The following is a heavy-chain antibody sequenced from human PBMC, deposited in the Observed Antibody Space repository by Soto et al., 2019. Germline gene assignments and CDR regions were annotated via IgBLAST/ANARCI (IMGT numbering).Heavy chain of an antibody. J-gene: IGHJ5*02. CDR2: ISSSSSYI. V-gene: IGHV3-21*01. Sequence: PGGSLRLSCAASGFTFSSYSMNWVRQAPGKGLEWVSSISSSSSYIYYADSVKGRFTISRDNAKNSLYLQMNSLRAEDTAVYYCARVQEQQLVISWFDPWGQGTLVTVSS. CDR3: ARVQEQQLVISWFDP. CDR1: GFTFSSYS. D-gene: IGHD6-13*01.